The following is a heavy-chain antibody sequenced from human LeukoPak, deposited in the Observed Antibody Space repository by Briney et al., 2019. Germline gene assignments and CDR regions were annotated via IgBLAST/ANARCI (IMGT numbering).Heavy chain of an antibody. CDR1: GYTFTGYY. J-gene: IGHJ6*03. D-gene: IGHD3-3*01. CDR3: AREGIFWSGYLVYYYMDV. CDR2: INPNSGGT. Sequence: GASVKVSCKASGYTFTGYYMHWVRQAPGQGLEWMGWINPNSGGTNYAQKFQGRVTMTRDTSISTAYMELSRLRSDDTAVYYCAREGIFWSGYLVYYYMDVWGKGTTVTVSS. V-gene: IGHV1-2*02.